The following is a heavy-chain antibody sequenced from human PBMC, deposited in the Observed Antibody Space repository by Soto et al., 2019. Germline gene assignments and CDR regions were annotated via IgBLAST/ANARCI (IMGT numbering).Heavy chain of an antibody. CDR3: ARERPHDILTVLGVMDV. CDR2: LNPIFGTS. J-gene: IGHJ6*02. D-gene: IGHD3-9*01. V-gene: IGHV1-69*18. CDR1: GGTFTTFA. Sequence: QVQLVQSGPEVKKPGSSVKVSCKTSGGTFTTFAISWVRQAPGEGPQWMGRLNPIFGTSIYAQNFEDRVTISGDASTSTASTELRSLRSEDTAVYVFARERPHDILTVLGVMDVWGQGPTVTVSS.